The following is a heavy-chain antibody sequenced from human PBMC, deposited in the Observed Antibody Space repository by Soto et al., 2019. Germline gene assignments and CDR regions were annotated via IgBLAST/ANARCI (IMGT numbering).Heavy chain of an antibody. Sequence: DVQLVESGGGLVQPGGSLRLSCAVSGFTVSNNYMSWVRQAPGKGLEWVSLIYSGGSTYYADSVKGRFTISRDNSKNTLYVEMNSLRAEGTAGYYCTRGPGTTPGGNPWGQGTLVTVSS. CDR3: TRGPGTTPGGNP. J-gene: IGHJ5*02. D-gene: IGHD1-1*01. CDR2: IYSGGST. V-gene: IGHV3-66*01. CDR1: GFTVSNNY.